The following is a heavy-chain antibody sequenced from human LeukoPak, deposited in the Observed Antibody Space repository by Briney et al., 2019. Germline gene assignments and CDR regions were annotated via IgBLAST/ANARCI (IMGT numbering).Heavy chain of an antibody. J-gene: IGHJ4*02. CDR3: ASEYCSTTSCYRGPFDY. Sequence: QTGGSLRLSCAASGFTFSSYGMHWVRQAPGKGLEWGAAISYDGSNKHYADSVKGRFTISRDNSKNTLYLQMNSLRAENTAVYYCASEYCSTTSCYRGPFDYWGQGTLVTVSS. CDR2: ISYDGSNK. CDR1: GFTFSSYG. D-gene: IGHD2-2*01. V-gene: IGHV3-30*03.